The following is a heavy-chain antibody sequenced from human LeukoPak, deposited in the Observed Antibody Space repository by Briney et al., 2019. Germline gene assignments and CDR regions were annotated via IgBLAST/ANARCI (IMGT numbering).Heavy chain of an antibody. Sequence: GGSLRLSCAASGFTFSSYEMNRVRQAPGKGLEWVSYISSSGSSIYYADSVKGRFTISRDNAKNSLYLQMNSLRAEDTAIYYCARDENGDFSFDYWGQGTLVTVSS. D-gene: IGHD4-17*01. J-gene: IGHJ4*02. CDR2: ISSSGSSI. CDR1: GFTFSSYE. CDR3: ARDENGDFSFDY. V-gene: IGHV3-48*03.